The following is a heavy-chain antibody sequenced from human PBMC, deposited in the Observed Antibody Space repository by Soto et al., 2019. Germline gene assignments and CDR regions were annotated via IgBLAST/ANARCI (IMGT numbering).Heavy chain of an antibody. Sequence: QVQLVQSGAEVKKPGSSVKVSCKASGGTFSSYAISWVRQAPGQGLEWMGGIISIFGTADYAQKFQGRVTTTADESTSKAYMELSSLRSEDTAVYYCASHSGSAPEGRYYYGMDVWGQGTTVTVSS. V-gene: IGHV1-69*12. J-gene: IGHJ6*02. CDR2: IISIFGTA. D-gene: IGHD1-26*01. CDR3: ASHSGSAPEGRYYYGMDV. CDR1: GGTFSSYA.